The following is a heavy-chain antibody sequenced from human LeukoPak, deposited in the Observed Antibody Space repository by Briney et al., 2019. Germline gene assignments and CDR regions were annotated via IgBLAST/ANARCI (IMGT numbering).Heavy chain of an antibody. CDR2: INWNGGST. Sequence: PGGSLRLSXAASGFTFDDYGMSWVRQAPGKGLEWVSGINWNGGSTGYADSVKGRFTISRDNAKNSLYLQMNSLRAEDTALYYCARASSHYYYYYMDVWGKGTTVTVSS. CDR1: GFTFDDYG. CDR3: ARASSHYYYYYMDV. V-gene: IGHV3-20*04. J-gene: IGHJ6*03.